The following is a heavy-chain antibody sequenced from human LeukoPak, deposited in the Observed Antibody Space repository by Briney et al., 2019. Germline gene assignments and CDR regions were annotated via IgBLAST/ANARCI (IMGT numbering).Heavy chain of an antibody. CDR1: GYTFTSYY. CDR2: INPSGGST. D-gene: IGHD3-3*01. J-gene: IGHJ4*02. V-gene: IGHV1-46*01. Sequence: GASVKVSCKASGYTFTSYYMHWVRQAPGQGLEWMGIINPSGGSTSYAQKFQGRVTMTRDTSTSTVYMELSSLRSEDTAVYYCARAHNRFDFWSGYWVYWGQGTLVTVSS. CDR3: ARAHNRFDFWSGYWVY.